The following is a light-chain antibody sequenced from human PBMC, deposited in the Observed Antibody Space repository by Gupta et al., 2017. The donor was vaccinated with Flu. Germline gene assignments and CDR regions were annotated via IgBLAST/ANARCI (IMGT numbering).Light chain of an antibody. CDR1: QSVGTW. CDR2: MAS. CDR3: QQDKSFPYT. Sequence: DIQMTQSPSTLSASVGDRVTVTCRASQSVGTWLAWYQQTPGKAPKLLIYMASSLESGVSSRFSGSGSGTVFALTISRLQPADFATYYCQQDKSFPYTFGQGTQLEMK. V-gene: IGKV1-5*03. J-gene: IGKJ2*01.